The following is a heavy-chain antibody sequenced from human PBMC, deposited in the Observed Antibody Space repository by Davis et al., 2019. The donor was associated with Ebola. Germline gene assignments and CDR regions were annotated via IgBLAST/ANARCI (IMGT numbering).Heavy chain of an antibody. V-gene: IGHV3-30*12. CDR3: ARDSAYQTTITMGY. CDR1: GFTFSSYG. J-gene: IGHJ4*02. CDR2: ISYDGSNK. Sequence: GESLKISCAASGFTFSSYGMHWVRQAPGKGLEWVAVISYDGSNKYYADSVKGRFTISRDNSKNTLYLQMNSLRAEDTAVYYCARDSAYQTTITMGYWGQGTLVTVSS. D-gene: IGHD5-12*01.